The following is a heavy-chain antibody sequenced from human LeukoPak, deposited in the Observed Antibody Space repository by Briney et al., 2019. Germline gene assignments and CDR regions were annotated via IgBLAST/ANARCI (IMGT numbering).Heavy chain of an antibody. CDR3: AGHGRYRLFDY. V-gene: IGHV4-59*08. CDR2: IYNNGST. J-gene: IGHJ4*03. D-gene: IGHD1-26*01. Sequence: PSETLSLSCAVSGGSIRSYDWSWIRQPPGKGLEWIGCIYNNGSTNYNPSLKSRVTTVVDTSNNRFSLKLSSVTAADTAVYYCAGHGRYRLFDYWVHGNLVSVSS. CDR1: GGSIRSYD.